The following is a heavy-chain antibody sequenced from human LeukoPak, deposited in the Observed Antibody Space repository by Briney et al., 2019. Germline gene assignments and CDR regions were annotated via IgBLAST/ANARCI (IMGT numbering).Heavy chain of an antibody. CDR1: GYTFTSYG. CDR2: ISAYNGNT. Sequence: ASVKVSCKASGYTFTSYGISWVRQAPGQGLEWMGWISAYNGNTNYAQKLQGRVTMTTDTSTSTAYMELRSLRSDDTAVYYCARKAPYYDSSGYLLGAFDIWGQGTMVTVSS. CDR3: ARKAPYYDSSGYLLGAFDI. V-gene: IGHV1-18*01. D-gene: IGHD3-22*01. J-gene: IGHJ3*02.